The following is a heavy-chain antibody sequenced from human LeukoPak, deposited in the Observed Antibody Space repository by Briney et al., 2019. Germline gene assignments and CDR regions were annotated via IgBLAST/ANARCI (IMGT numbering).Heavy chain of an antibody. CDR2: ISSNGGST. Sequence: GGSLRLSCAASGFTFSSYAMHWVRQAPGKGLEYVSAISSNGGSTYYANSVKGRFTISRDNSKNTLYLQMNSLRAEDTAVYYCARGPSGYHNTGGQGTLVTVSS. V-gene: IGHV3-64*01. CDR3: ARGPSGYHNT. J-gene: IGHJ4*02. D-gene: IGHD5-12*01. CDR1: GFTFSSYA.